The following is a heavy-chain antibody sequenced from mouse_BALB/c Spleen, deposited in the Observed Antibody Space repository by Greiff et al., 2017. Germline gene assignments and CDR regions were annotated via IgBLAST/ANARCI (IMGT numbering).Heavy chain of an antibody. V-gene: IGHV1S132*01. CDR1: GYTFTSYW. J-gene: IGHJ3*01. CDR2: IFPGTGTT. Sequence: VKLMESGAELVKPGASVKLSCKTSGYTFTSYWIQWVKQRPGQGLGWIGEIFPGTGTTYYNEKFKGKATLTIDTSSSTAYMQLSSLTSEDSAVYFCARSGSSPFAYWGQGTLVTVSA. CDR3: ARSGSSPFAY. D-gene: IGHD1-1*01.